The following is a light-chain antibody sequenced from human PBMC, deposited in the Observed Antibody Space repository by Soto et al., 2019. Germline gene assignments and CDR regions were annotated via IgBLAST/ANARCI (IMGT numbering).Light chain of an antibody. Sequence: EIVMTQSPATLSVSPGERATLSCRASQGIGSTLAWYQQKPGQTPKLLIYGASTRATGVPARFSGGGSGTEFTLTINSLQSEDFADYYCQRYHSWPLSFGGGTKVEIK. CDR3: QRYHSWPLS. J-gene: IGKJ4*01. CDR1: QGIGST. CDR2: GAS. V-gene: IGKV3-15*01.